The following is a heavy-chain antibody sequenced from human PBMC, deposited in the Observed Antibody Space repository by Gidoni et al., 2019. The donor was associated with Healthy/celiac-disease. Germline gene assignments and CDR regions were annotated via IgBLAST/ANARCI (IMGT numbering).Heavy chain of an antibody. J-gene: IGHJ2*01. CDR3: AKEGSSSWRNWYFDL. V-gene: IGHV3-23*01. CDR1: GFTFSSYA. Sequence: EVQLLESGGCLVQPGGSLRLSCPASGFTFSSYAMSWVRQAPGKGLEWVSAISGSGGSTYYADSVKGRFTISRDNSKNTLYLQMNSLRAEDTAVYYCAKEGSSSWRNWYFDLWGRGTLVTVSS. CDR2: ISGSGGST. D-gene: IGHD6-13*01.